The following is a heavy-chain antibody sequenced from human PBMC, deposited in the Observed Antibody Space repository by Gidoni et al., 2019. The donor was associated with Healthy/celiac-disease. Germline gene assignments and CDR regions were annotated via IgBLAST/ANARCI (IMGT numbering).Heavy chain of an antibody. CDR3: ARHWVVTGMSSAFDI. Sequence: QLQLQESGPGLVKPSETLSLTCTVSGGSISSRSYYWGWIRQPPGKGLEWIGSIYYSGRTYYNPSLKSRVTISVDTSKNQFSLKLSSVTAADTAVYYCARHWVVTGMSSAFDIWGQGTMVTVSS. D-gene: IGHD3-22*01. CDR1: GGSISSRSYY. CDR2: IYYSGRT. V-gene: IGHV4-39*01. J-gene: IGHJ3*02.